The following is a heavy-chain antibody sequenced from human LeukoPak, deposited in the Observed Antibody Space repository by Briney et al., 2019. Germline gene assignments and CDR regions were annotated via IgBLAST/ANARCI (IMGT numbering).Heavy chain of an antibody. Sequence: GGSLRLSCVGSGFTFSVYGMHWVRQAPGKGLEWVAVIWYDESKEYYADSVKGRFTISRGNSKNTLYLQMNSLRVEDTAVYYCARDDFGSGSPFDYWGQGTLVTVSS. CDR2: IWYDESKE. J-gene: IGHJ4*02. D-gene: IGHD6-19*01. V-gene: IGHV3-33*08. CDR1: GFTFSVYG. CDR3: ARDDFGSGSPFDY.